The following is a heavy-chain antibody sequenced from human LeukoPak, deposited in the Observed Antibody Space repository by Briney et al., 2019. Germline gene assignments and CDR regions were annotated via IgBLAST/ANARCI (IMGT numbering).Heavy chain of an antibody. V-gene: IGHV3-23*01. D-gene: IGHD3-10*01. Sequence: GGSLRLSCAASGFTFSSCAMSWVRQAPGKGLEWVSAISGSGGSTYYADSVKGRFTISRDNSKNTLYLQMNSLRAEDTAVYYCAKSPRKITMVRGAPWGYWGQGTLVTVSS. CDR1: GFTFSSCA. CDR3: AKSPRKITMVRGAPWGY. J-gene: IGHJ4*02. CDR2: ISGSGGST.